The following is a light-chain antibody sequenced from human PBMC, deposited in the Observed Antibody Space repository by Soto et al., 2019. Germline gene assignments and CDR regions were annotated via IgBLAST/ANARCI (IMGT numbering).Light chain of an antibody. J-gene: IGLJ1*01. CDR3: SSYTISNTLPFA. Sequence: QSALTQPASVSGSPGQSITISCTGTRRDVGGYNYVSWYQQYSGKSPKLLIYEVTHRPSGVSNRFSGSKSGNTASLTISGLQAEDEADYYCSSYTISNTLPFAFGTGTKLTVL. CDR2: EVT. V-gene: IGLV2-14*01. CDR1: RRDVGGYNY.